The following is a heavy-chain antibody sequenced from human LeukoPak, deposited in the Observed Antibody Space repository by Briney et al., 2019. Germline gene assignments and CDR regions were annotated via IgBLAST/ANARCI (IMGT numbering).Heavy chain of an antibody. CDR3: ASVEQRGINFDY. CDR1: GGAISIGGYY. J-gene: IGHJ4*02. D-gene: IGHD1/OR15-1a*01. V-gene: IGHV4-30-2*01. Sequence: SETLSLTCTVSGGAISIGGYYWSWIRQPPGKGLEWIAYIHQRGDTYCNSSLKSQVTVSADRSKNQFSLKLSSVTAADTAVYYCASVEQRGINFDYWGQGTLVTVSS. CDR2: IHQRGDT.